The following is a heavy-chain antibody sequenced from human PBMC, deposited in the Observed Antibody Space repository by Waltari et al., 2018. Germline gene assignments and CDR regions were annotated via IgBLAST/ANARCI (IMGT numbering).Heavy chain of an antibody. V-gene: IGHV3-21*01. CDR1: GFTFSSYS. J-gene: IGHJ4*02. CDR2: ISSSSSYI. D-gene: IGHD3-9*01. CDR3: ARVRDDILTGYFEYYFDY. Sequence: EVQLVESGGGLVKPGGSLRLSCAASGFTFSSYSMNWVRQAPGKGLEWVSSISSSSSYIYYADSVKGRFTISRDNAKNSLYLQMNSLRAEDTAVYYCARVRDDILTGYFEYYFDYWGQGTLVTVSS.